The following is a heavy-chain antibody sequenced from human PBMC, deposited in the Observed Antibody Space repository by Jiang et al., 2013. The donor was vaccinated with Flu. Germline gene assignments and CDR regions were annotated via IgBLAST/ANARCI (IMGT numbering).Heavy chain of an antibody. J-gene: IGHJ4*02. D-gene: IGHD2-21*01. Sequence: QLLESGGGVVQPGGSLRLSCAASGFTFSSYAMSWVRQAPGKGLEWVSAISGSGGYTYSADSMKGRFTISRDNSKNSLYLQMNDVRVEDTAVYYCAKGHTAPRGNFFDSWGQGTLVTVSS. CDR2: ISGSGGYT. V-gene: IGHV3-23*01. CDR1: GFTFSSYA. CDR3: AKGHTAPRGNFFDS.